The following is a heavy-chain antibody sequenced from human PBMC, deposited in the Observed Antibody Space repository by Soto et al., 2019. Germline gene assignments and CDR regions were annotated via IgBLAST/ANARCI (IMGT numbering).Heavy chain of an antibody. CDR3: ARELATVVTGWFDP. J-gene: IGHJ5*02. CDR1: GGTFSSYA. Sequence: QVQLVQSGAEVKKPGSSVKVSCKASGGTFSSYAISWVRQAPGQGLEWMGGIIPIFGTANYAQKFQGRVTIPAHEXXRTAYMELSSLRSEDTAVYYCARELATVVTGWFDPWGQGTLVTVSS. CDR2: IIPIFGTA. D-gene: IGHD4-17*01. V-gene: IGHV1-69*12.